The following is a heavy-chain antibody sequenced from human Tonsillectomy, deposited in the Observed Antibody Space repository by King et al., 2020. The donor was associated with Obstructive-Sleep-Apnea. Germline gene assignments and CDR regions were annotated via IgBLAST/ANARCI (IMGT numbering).Heavy chain of an antibody. CDR1: GYTFTSYY. J-gene: IGHJ4*02. D-gene: IGHD2-21*01. V-gene: IGHV1-46*01. CDR2: INPSGGSK. Sequence: LQLVQSGAEVKKPGASVKVSCKASGYTFTSYYMHWLRQAPGQGLEWMGIINPSGGSKSYAQKFQGSVNMTRDTSTGTVYMELVSLRSEDTAVYYCARLNIVVGYYFDYWGQGTLVTVSS. CDR3: ARLNIVVGYYFDY.